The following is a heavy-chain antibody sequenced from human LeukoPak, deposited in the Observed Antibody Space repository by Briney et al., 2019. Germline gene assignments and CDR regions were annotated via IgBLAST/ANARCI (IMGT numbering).Heavy chain of an antibody. CDR3: AKDLFACSSTSCYSQSH. V-gene: IGHV3-23*01. CDR1: GFTFSTYG. J-gene: IGHJ4*02. Sequence: GGSLRLSCPASGFTFSTYGMSWVRQAPGKGLEWVSAISGSGGFTYYADSVKGRFTISRDNSKHTLYMQMNSLRAEDTAVYYCAKDLFACSSTSCYSQSHWGQGTLVTVSS. D-gene: IGHD2-2*01. CDR2: ISGSGGFT.